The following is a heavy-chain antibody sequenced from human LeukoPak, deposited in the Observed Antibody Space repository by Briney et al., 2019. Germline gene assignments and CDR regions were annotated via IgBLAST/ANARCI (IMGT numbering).Heavy chain of an antibody. J-gene: IGHJ6*02. D-gene: IGHD3-10*01. Sequence: GASVKVSCKASGYAFIDYSIHWVRPAPGQGLAWMGWINPNSGGTNYAQKFQGRVTMTRDTSISTAYMELSRLRSDDTAVYYCARGRLLWFGELVVPSYYYYGMDVWGQGTTVTVSS. CDR2: INPNSGGT. CDR1: GYAFIDYS. V-gene: IGHV1-2*02. CDR3: ARGRLLWFGELVVPSYYYYGMDV.